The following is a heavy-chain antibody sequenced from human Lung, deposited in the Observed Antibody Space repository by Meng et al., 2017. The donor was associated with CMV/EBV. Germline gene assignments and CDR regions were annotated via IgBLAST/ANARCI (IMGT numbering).Heavy chain of an antibody. D-gene: IGHD1-26*01. CDR3: AKEWLDATTGQFDY. CDR2: IYRSGST. Sequence: VSGVSISTDNWWSWVRQPPGKGLEWSGEIYRSGSTNYSPSLKSRVTISIDRSKNQFSLRLTSVTAADTAVYYCAKEWLDATTGQFDYWGQGTLVTVSS. J-gene: IGHJ4*02. V-gene: IGHV4-4*02. CDR1: GVSISTDNW.